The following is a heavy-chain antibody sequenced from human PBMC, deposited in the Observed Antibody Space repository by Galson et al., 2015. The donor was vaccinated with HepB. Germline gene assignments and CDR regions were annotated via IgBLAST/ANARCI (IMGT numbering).Heavy chain of an antibody. V-gene: IGHV1-18*01. J-gene: IGHJ4*02. Sequence: SVKVSCKASGYTFTKYGLSWVRQAPGQGLEWMGWISAYNGNTNYAQTFQGRVTMTTDTSTSTAYMELRSLRSDDTAVYYCARAEGIVGATGMDYWGQGTLVTVSS. CDR2: ISAYNGNT. CDR3: ARAEGIVGATGMDY. D-gene: IGHD1-26*01. CDR1: GYTFTKYG.